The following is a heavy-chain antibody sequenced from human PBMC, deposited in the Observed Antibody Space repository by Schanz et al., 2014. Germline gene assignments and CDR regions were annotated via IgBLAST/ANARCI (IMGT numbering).Heavy chain of an antibody. J-gene: IGHJ4*01. Sequence: VQLLDSGGGLVKPGGSLRLSCAASGFTFSDYYMSWIRQAPGKGLEWVSYISGTTTYTNYADSVKGRFTISRDNAKNSLLIQMSALRAADTAVYNCAREQIRTASGLVDYWGHGTLVTVSS. CDR1: GFTFSDYY. CDR3: AREQIRTASGLVDY. CDR2: ISGTTTYT. D-gene: IGHD6-13*01. V-gene: IGHV3-11*05.